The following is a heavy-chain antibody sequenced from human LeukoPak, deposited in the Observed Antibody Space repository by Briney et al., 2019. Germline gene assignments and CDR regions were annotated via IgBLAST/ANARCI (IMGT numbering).Heavy chain of an antibody. D-gene: IGHD3-3*01. J-gene: IGHJ3*01. CDR2: IYPGDSDT. V-gene: IGHV5-51*01. Sequence: GESLKISCKGSGYSFANYWIAWVRQMPGKGLEWMGIIYPGDSDTRYSPSFQGQVTISADKSISAAYLQWSSLKASDTAMYYCARPSSGYSHDAFDLWGQGTKVTVSS. CDR1: GYSFANYW. CDR3: ARPSSGYSHDAFDL.